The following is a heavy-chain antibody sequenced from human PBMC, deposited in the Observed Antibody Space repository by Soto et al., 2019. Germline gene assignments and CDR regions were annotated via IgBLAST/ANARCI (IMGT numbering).Heavy chain of an antibody. Sequence: ASVKVSCKASGYIFVNYAMHWVRQAPGQRLEWMGWINAGNGNTKYSQKFQGRVTITRDTSASTAYMELSSLRSEDTAVYYCARSSSWYVFDYWGQGTLVTVSS. D-gene: IGHD6-13*01. J-gene: IGHJ4*02. CDR1: GYIFVNYA. CDR2: INAGNGNT. CDR3: ARSSSWYVFDY. V-gene: IGHV1-3*01.